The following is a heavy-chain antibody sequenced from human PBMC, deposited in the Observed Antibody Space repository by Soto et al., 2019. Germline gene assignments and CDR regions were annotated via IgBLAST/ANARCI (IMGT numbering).Heavy chain of an antibody. V-gene: IGHV3-30-3*01. D-gene: IGHD2-15*01. Sequence: RRLSCAASGFTFSSYAMRWVRQAPGKGLEWVAVISYDGSNKYYADSVKGRFTISRDNSKNTLYLQMNSLRAEDTAVYYCARDHRVARYSYYGMDVWGQGTTVTVSS. CDR3: ARDHRVARYSYYGMDV. CDR2: ISYDGSNK. J-gene: IGHJ6*02. CDR1: GFTFSSYA.